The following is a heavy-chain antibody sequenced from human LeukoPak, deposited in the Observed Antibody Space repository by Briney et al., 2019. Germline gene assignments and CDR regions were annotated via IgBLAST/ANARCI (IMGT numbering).Heavy chain of an antibody. D-gene: IGHD4-17*01. J-gene: IGHJ4*02. V-gene: IGHV4-38-2*02. Sequence: SETLSLTCTVSGYSISTSYYWGWIPQPPGKGLEWIGSIYHSGNTYYNPSLKSRVTISVDTSKNQFSLKLTSVTAADTAVYYCARAGYGDSAFDYWGEGTLVTVSS. CDR2: IYHSGNT. CDR3: ARAGYGDSAFDY. CDR1: GYSISTSYY.